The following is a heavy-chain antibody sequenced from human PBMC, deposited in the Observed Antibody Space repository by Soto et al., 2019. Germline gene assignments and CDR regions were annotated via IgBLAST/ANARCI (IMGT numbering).Heavy chain of an antibody. CDR2: IYYSGST. CDR3: ARQDAWELLPHFDY. CDR1: GGSISSSSYY. Sequence: PSETLFLTCTVSGGSISSSSYYWGWIRQPPGKGLEWIGSIYYSGSTYYNPSLKSRVTISVDTSKNQFSLKLSSVTAADTAVYYCARQDAWELLPHFDYWGQGTLVTVSS. D-gene: IGHD1-26*01. J-gene: IGHJ4*02. V-gene: IGHV4-39*01.